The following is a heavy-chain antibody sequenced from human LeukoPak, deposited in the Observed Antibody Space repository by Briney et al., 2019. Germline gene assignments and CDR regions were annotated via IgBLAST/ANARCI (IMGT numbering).Heavy chain of an antibody. D-gene: IGHD3-16*02. CDR1: GFIFSDYA. CDR3: AKDIYRFGGGGSDS. V-gene: IGHV3-9*01. J-gene: IGHJ4*02. CDR2: ISWDSGNR. Sequence: GGSLRLSCAASGFIFSDYAMHWVRQVPGKGLEWISGISWDSGNRGYADSVKGRFTISRDNAKNSVYLQMNTLGADDTGFYYCAKDIYRFGGGGSDSWGPGVLVAVSS.